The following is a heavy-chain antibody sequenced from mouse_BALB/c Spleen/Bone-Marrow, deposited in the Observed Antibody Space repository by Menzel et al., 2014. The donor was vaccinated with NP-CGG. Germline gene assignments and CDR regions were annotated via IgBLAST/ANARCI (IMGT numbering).Heavy chain of an antibody. CDR3: ARSYYGSSQPFDY. Sequence: QVQLQQSGPELVRPGVSVKISCKGSGYTFTDYAMHWVKQSHAKSLEWIGVISTYSGNTSYNQKFKGKATMTVDKSSSTAYMELARLTSEDSAIYYCARSYYGSSQPFDYWGQGTTLTVSS. J-gene: IGHJ2*01. V-gene: IGHV1-67*01. CDR1: GYTFTDYA. CDR2: ISTYSGNT. D-gene: IGHD1-1*01.